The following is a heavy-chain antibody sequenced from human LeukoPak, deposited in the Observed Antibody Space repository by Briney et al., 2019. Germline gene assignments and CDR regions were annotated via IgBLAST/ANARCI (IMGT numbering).Heavy chain of an antibody. Sequence: PSETLSLTCTVSGGSISSGGYYWSWIRQPPGKGLEWIGYIYHSGSTYYNPSLKSRVTISVDRSKNQFSLKLSSVTAADTAVYYCARGSWLDGPDWFDPWGQGTLVTVSS. J-gene: IGHJ5*02. V-gene: IGHV4-30-2*01. D-gene: IGHD6-19*01. CDR3: ARGSWLDGPDWFDP. CDR1: GGSISSGGYY. CDR2: IYHSGST.